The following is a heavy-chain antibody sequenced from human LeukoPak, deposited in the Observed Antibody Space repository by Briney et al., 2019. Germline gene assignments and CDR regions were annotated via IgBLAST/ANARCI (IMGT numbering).Heavy chain of an antibody. CDR1: GFPFSSHW. J-gene: IGHJ4*02. CDR3: ARGYYYCSECIDY. V-gene: IGHV3-7*01. CDR2: IKQDESEK. Sequence: PGGSLRLSCAASGFPFSSHWMSWVRQAPGKGREGGGKIKQDESEKYYVDSVKGRFTISRDNAKTPLYLQMNSLRAEATAVYYCARGYYYCSECIDYWGQGTLVTVSS. D-gene: IGHD3-10*01.